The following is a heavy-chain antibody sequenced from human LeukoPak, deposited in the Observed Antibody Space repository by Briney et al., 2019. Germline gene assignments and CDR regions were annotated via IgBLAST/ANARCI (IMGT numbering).Heavy chain of an antibody. D-gene: IGHD3-22*01. V-gene: IGHV4-59*08. CDR3: ARLDSSGYYQHFDY. J-gene: IGHJ4*02. CDR1: GGSFSGYY. Sequence: SETLSLTCAVYGGSFSGYYWSWIRQPPGKGLEWIGYIYYSGSTNYNPSLKSRVTISVDTSKNQFSLKLSSVTAADTAVYYCARLDSSGYYQHFDYWGQGTLVTVSS. CDR2: IYYSGST.